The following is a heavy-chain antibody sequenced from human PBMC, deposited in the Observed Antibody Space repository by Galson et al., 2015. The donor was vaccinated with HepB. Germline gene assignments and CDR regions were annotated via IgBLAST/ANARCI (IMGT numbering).Heavy chain of an antibody. CDR3: SRDMEREAVIGIFDS. J-gene: IGHJ4*02. CDR1: GFTFSDHA. CDR2: IRGKAYGGTT. Sequence: LRLSCAASGFTFSDHAMTWFRQAPGKGLEWVGFIRGKAYGGTTEYAASVKGRFIISRDDSKGVAFLQMNSLKTEDTAIYYCSRDMEREAVIGIFDSWGQGTLVSVSS. V-gene: IGHV3-49*03. D-gene: IGHD2-21*01.